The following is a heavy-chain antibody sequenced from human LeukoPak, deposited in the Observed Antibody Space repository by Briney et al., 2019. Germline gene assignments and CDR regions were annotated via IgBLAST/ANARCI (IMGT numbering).Heavy chain of an antibody. V-gene: IGHV1-46*01. D-gene: IGHD5-12*01. CDR3: ARDSRPTIVAFDY. J-gene: IGHJ4*02. CDR2: INPSGGST. Sequence: ASVKVSCKASGYTFTSYYIHWVRQAPGQGLEWMGIINPSGGSTSYAQKFQGRVTMTRDMSTSTVYMELSSLRSEDTAVYYCARDSRPTIVAFDYWGQGTLVTVSS. CDR1: GYTFTSYY.